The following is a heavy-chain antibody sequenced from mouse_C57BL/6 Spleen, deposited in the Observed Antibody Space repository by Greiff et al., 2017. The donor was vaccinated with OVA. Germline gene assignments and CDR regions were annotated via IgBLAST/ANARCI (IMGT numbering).Heavy chain of an antibody. CDR1: GFSLTSYG. J-gene: IGHJ4*01. CDR3: AKNYHDSSYDAMDY. V-gene: IGHV2-5*01. CDR2: IWRGGST. Sequence: VKLMESGPGLVQPSQSLSITCTVSGFSLTSYGVHWVRQSPGKGLEWLGVIWRGGSTDYNAAFMSRLSITKDNSKSQVFFKMNSLLADDTTIYYCAKNYHDSSYDAMDYWGQGTSVTVSS. D-gene: IGHD1-1*01.